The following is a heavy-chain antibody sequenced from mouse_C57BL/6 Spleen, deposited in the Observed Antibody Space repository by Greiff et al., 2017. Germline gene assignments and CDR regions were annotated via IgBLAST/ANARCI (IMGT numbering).Heavy chain of an antibody. J-gene: IGHJ3*01. V-gene: IGHV5-4*01. Sequence: DVHLVESGGGLVKPGGSLKLSCAASGFTFSSYAMSWVRQTPEKRLEWVATISDGGSYTYYPDNVKGRFTISRDNAKNNLYLQMSHLKSEDTAMYYCARDTPYWGQGTLVTVSA. CDR2: ISDGGSYT. CDR3: ARDTPY. CDR1: GFTFSSYA.